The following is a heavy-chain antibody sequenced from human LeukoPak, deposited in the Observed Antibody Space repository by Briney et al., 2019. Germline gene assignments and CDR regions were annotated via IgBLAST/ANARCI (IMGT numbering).Heavy chain of an antibody. V-gene: IGHV4-34*01. CDR2: INHSGST. CDR3: ARYRGSRSNRRDVHNWFDP. J-gene: IGHJ5*02. CDR1: GGSFSGYY. Sequence: SETLSLTCAVYGGSFSGYYWSWIRQPPGKGLEWIGEINHSGSTNYNPSLKSRVTISVDTSKNQFSLKLSSVTAADTAVYYCARYRGSRSNRRDVHNWFDPWGQGTLVTVSS. D-gene: IGHD1-14*01.